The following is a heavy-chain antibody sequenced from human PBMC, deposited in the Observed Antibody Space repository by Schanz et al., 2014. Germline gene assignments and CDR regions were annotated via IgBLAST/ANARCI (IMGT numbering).Heavy chain of an antibody. D-gene: IGHD2-8*02. CDR3: AKTLFPGGTQTFGN. CDR1: GFTFSSYA. CDR2: ISDSGTYT. Sequence: EVQLLESGGGLVQPGGSLRLSCAASGFTFSSYAMSWVRQAPGKGLEWVSYISDSGTYTNYADSVKGRFTISRDNSKSTLYVEMNSLRVEDTAVYYCAKTLFPGGTQTFGNWGRGTLVTVSS. J-gene: IGHJ4*02. V-gene: IGHV3-23*01.